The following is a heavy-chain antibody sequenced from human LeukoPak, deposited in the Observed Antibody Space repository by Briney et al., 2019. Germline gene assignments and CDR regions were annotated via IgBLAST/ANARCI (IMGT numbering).Heavy chain of an antibody. CDR2: INHSGST. Sequence: SETLSLTCTVSGGSISSSRYYWGWIRQPPGKGLEWIGEINHSGSTNYNPSLKSRVTISVDTSKNQFSLKLSSVTAADTAVYHCARQRVLLWFGRMNWFDPWGQGTLVTVSS. J-gene: IGHJ5*02. D-gene: IGHD3-10*01. V-gene: IGHV4-39*01. CDR1: GGSISSSRYY. CDR3: ARQRVLLWFGRMNWFDP.